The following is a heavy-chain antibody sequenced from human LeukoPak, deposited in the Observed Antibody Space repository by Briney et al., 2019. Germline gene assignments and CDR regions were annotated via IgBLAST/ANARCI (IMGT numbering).Heavy chain of an antibody. CDR3: AKDAGPLAHNWFDP. CDR1: GFTFSSYA. Sequence: GGSLRLSCAASGFTFSSYAMSWVRQAPGKGLEWVSAISGSAGSTYYTDSVKGRFTISRDTSKNTLYLQMNSLRAEDTAIYYCAKDAGPLAHNWFDPWGQGTLVTVSS. J-gene: IGHJ5*02. D-gene: IGHD6-13*01. CDR2: ISGSAGST. V-gene: IGHV3-23*01.